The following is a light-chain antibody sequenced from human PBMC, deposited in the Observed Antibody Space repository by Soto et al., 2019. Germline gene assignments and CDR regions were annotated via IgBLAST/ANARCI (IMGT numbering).Light chain of an antibody. J-gene: IGKJ4*01. Sequence: EIVLTQSPATLSLSPGERATLSCRASESVSDYIAWYKQKPGQPPRLVIYDTSKRATGVPARFSGSGSGTDFTLTISSLEPEDFAVYYCQQRTNWLTFGGGTKVEIK. CDR3: QQRTNWLT. CDR2: DTS. V-gene: IGKV3-11*01. CDR1: ESVSDY.